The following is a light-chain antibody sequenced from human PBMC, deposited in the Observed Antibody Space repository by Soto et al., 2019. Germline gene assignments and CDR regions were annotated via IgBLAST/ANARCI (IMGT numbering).Light chain of an antibody. CDR2: AAS. CDR3: QQSYNTPRT. J-gene: IGKJ1*01. CDR1: QSISTY. Sequence: IQMTQSPSSLSASVGDRVTITCRASQSISTYLNWYQQKPGKAPKVLIYAASSLQTGVPSRFSGSGSGTDFTLTISSLQPEDFATYYCQQSYNTPRTFGQGTKV. V-gene: IGKV1-39*01.